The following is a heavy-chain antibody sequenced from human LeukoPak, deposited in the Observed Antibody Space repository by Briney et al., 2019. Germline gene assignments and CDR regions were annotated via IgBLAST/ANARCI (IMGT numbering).Heavy chain of an antibody. J-gene: IGHJ4*02. CDR1: GYTFTKYY. CDR2: INPSASST. D-gene: IGHD5-24*01. CDR3: AREPIEMATRFFDY. V-gene: IGHV1-46*01. Sequence: ASVKVSCKASGYTFTKYYVHWVRQAPGQGLEWMGMINPSASSTSYAQTFQGRVTMTRDTSTSTVYMELSSLRSEDTAGYYCAREPIEMATRFFDYWGQGTLVTVSS.